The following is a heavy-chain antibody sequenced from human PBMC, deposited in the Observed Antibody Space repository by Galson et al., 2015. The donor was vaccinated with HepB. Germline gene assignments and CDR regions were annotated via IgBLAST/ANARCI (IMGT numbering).Heavy chain of an antibody. D-gene: IGHD4-17*01. Sequence: SVKVSCKASGYTFTSYGISWVRQAPGQGLEWMGWISAYNGNTNYPQKFQGRVTITRDTSASTAYMELSSLRSEDTAVYYCARDLAGDYVRWFDPWGQGTLVTVSS. CDR3: ARDLAGDYVRWFDP. CDR2: ISAYNGNT. J-gene: IGHJ5*02. CDR1: GYTFTSYG. V-gene: IGHV1-18*01.